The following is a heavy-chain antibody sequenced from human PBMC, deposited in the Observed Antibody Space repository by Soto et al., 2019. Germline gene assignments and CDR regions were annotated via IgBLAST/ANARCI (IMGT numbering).Heavy chain of an antibody. J-gene: IGHJ4*02. CDR1: GFTFSSYA. CDR2: ISGSGGST. V-gene: IGHV3-23*01. CDR3: ATLRRGLWFGDLVGYFDY. Sequence: GGSLRLSCAASGFTFSSYAMSWVRQAPGKGLEWVSGISGSGGSTYYADSVKGRFTISRDNSKNTLYLQMNSLRAEDTAVYYCATLRRGLWFGDLVGYFDYWGQGTLVTVSS. D-gene: IGHD3-10*01.